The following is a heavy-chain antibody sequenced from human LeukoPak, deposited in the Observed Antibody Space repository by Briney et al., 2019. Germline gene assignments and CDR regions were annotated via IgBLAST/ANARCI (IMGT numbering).Heavy chain of an antibody. J-gene: IGHJ4*02. CDR1: GFTFSNAW. CDR2: IKSEIHGGTT. Sequence: GGSLRLSCAASGFTFSNAWMSWVRQVPGKGLEWVGRIKSEIHGGTTDYIVSVRGRFTISRDDSEDTLYLQMNILKTEDTAVYYCSTLGYDLDYWGQGTLVTVSS. D-gene: IGHD5-12*01. CDR3: STLGYDLDY. V-gene: IGHV3-15*01.